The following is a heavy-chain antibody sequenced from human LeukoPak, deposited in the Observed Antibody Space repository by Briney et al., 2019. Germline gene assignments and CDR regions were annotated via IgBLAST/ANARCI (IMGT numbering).Heavy chain of an antibody. D-gene: IGHD1-26*01. J-gene: IGHJ4*02. CDR1: GFTFSYVW. Sequence: GGSLRLSCAASGFTFSYVWVSWVRQVPGKGREWGGRIKSKRDVETTAYTDPVKGRFTISRAHSKTTLYLQMNSLKPEDTALYYCTTEYTYSYYLDFWGQGTLVTLSS. CDR2: IKSKRDVETT. CDR3: TTEYTYSYYLDF. V-gene: IGHV3-15*01.